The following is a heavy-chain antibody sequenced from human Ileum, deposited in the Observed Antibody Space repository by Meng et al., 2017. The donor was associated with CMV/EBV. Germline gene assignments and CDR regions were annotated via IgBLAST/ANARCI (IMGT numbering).Heavy chain of an antibody. D-gene: IGHD1-1*01. J-gene: IGHJ4*02. CDR2: SGSSGST. Sequence: CSVSGVSISDGDYFWGGIRQVPGKGLGVIGYSGSSGSTYHNPSRKSRLAKSIDASENQVSRSLTSVNAADTAVDYGARGSGGTTGFDSWGRGTLVTVSS. CDR1: GVSISDGDYF. CDR3: ARGSGGTTGFDS. V-gene: IGHV4-31*03.